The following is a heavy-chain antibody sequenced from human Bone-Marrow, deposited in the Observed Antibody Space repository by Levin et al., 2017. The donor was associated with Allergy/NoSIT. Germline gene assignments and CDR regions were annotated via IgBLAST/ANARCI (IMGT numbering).Heavy chain of an antibody. CDR1: GFSFNDHS. CDR3: AREGDSSAYYIDFDY. CDR2: TRNKANIYTT. J-gene: IGHJ4*02. D-gene: IGHD6-19*01. V-gene: IGHV3-72*01. Sequence: GGSLRLSCAASGFSFNDHSMNWVRQAPGKGLEWVGRTRNKANIYTTEYAASVKGRFTISRDDSRSSLFLQMNSMQTEDTAVYYCAREGDSSAYYIDFDYWGQGTLVTVSS.